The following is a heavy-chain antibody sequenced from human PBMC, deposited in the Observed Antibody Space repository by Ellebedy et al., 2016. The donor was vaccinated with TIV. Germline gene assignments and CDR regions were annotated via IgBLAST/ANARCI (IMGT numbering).Heavy chain of an antibody. D-gene: IGHD2-15*01. Sequence: ASVKVSCKASGYTFTGYYMHWVRQAPGQGLEWMGWINPNSGGTNYAQKFQGRVTMTRDTSISTAYMELSRLRSDDTAVYYCARKVDVGYCSGGSCRDAFDIWGQGTMVTVSS. J-gene: IGHJ3*02. CDR3: ARKVDVGYCSGGSCRDAFDI. CDR1: GYTFTGYY. CDR2: INPNSGGT. V-gene: IGHV1-2*02.